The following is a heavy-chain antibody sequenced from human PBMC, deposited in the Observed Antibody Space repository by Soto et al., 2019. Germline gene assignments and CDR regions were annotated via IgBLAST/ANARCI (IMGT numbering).Heavy chain of an antibody. D-gene: IGHD4-17*01. CDR1: GFSLSTSGVG. J-gene: IGHJ4*02. Sequence: QITLKESGPLLVKPTQTLTLTCTFSGFSLSTSGVGVGWIRQPPGKALERLALIYWGDDKRYSPSLNSRLTITKDTSKNQVVLTMTSMDTVDTATHYCAHRRSNDYGGYPFDYWGQGALVTVSS. CDR3: AHRRSNDYGGYPFDY. V-gene: IGHV2-5*02. CDR2: IYWGDDK.